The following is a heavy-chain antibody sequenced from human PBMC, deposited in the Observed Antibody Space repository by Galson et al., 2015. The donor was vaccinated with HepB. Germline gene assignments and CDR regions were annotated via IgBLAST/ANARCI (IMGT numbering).Heavy chain of an antibody. J-gene: IGHJ4*02. CDR3: ARHNLLRAGSFDY. V-gene: IGHV5-10-1*01. CDR2: IDPSDSYT. D-gene: IGHD1-14*01. CDR1: GSSFTNYW. Sequence: QSGAEVKKPGESLKISCKGSGSSFTNYWIGWVRQMPGKGLEWMGRIDPSDSYTNYSPSFQGHVTISADKSISTAYLQWSSLKASDTAMYYCARHNLLRAGSFDYWGQGTLVTVSS.